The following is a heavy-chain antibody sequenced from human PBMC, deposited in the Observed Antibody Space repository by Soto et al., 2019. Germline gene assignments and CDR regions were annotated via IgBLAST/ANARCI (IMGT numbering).Heavy chain of an antibody. Sequence: QVVLLQSGAEVKEPGSSVRVSCEVSGSTFNNFAFSWVRQAPGHGPEWMGGIVVISNTADYSKRVQDRVTSTADTSTNTLYMELGSLTFEDTAVYYCARAIKRWEVHYYFGYWGQGTLVTVSS. CDR3: ARAIKRWEVHYYFGY. V-gene: IGHV1-69*06. D-gene: IGHD1-26*01. J-gene: IGHJ4*02. CDR2: IVVISNTA. CDR1: GSTFNNFA.